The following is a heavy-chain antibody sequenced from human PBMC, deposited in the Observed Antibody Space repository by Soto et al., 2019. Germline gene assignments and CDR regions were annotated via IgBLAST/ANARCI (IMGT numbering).Heavy chain of an antibody. V-gene: IGHV4-31*03. D-gene: IGHD5-12*01. Sequence: QVQLQESGPGLVKPSQTLSPTCTVSGGSISSGGYYWSWIRQHPGKGLEWIGYIYYSGSTYYNPSLKSRVTISVDTSKNQFSLKLSSVTAADTAVYYCARARRDGYKDTFDYWGQGTLVTVSS. CDR2: IYYSGST. CDR3: ARARRDGYKDTFDY. CDR1: GGSISSGGYY. J-gene: IGHJ4*02.